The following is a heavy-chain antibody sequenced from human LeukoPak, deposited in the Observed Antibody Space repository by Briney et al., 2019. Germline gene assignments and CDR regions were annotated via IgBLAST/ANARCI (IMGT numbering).Heavy chain of an antibody. CDR1: GGTFSSYA. D-gene: IGHD2-2*01. CDR3: ALCGVFWFDP. CDR2: IIPILGIA. V-gene: IGHV1-69*04. Sequence: VASVRVSCKSSGGTFSSYAIIWVRQAPGQGLEWMGRIIPILGIANYAQKFQGRVTITADKSTSTAYMELSSLRSEDTAVYYCALCGVFWFDPWGQGTLVTVSS. J-gene: IGHJ5*02.